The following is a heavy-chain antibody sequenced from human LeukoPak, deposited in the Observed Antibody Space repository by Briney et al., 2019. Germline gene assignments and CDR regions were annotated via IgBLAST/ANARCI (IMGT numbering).Heavy chain of an antibody. Sequence: PGGSLRLSCAASGFTFSSYAMNWVRQAPGKGLEWVSSITRSSSHTYYADSVKGRFTISRDNARNSLYLQMNSLRAEDMAVYYCAREPMGAAFDTWGQGTMGTVSS. CDR2: ITRSSSHT. CDR1: GFTFSSYA. J-gene: IGHJ3*02. V-gene: IGHV3-21*06. D-gene: IGHD3-10*01. CDR3: AREPMGAAFDT.